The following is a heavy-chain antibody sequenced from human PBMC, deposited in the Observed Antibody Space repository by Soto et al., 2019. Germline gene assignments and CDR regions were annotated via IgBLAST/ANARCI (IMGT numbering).Heavy chain of an antibody. CDR1: GVNFSSYA. J-gene: IGHJ4*02. Sequence: PVGLKRLSCAASGVNFSSYARSWVRQDPGKGLEWVSAISGSGGSTYYADSVKGRFTISRDNSKNTLYLQMNSLRAEDTAVYYCAKDHIKAHDYRLLFDYWGQGTLVTVSS. CDR3: AKDHIKAHDYRLLFDY. CDR2: ISGSGGST. D-gene: IGHD4-4*01. V-gene: IGHV3-23*01.